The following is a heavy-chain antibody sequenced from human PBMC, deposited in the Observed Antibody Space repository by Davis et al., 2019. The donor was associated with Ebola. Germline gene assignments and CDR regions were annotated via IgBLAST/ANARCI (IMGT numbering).Heavy chain of an antibody. D-gene: IGHD3-3*01. V-gene: IGHV1-18*01. Sequence: ASVKVSCKASGYTFTSYGISWVRQAPGQGLEWMGWISAYNGNTNYAQKLQGRVTMTTDTSTSTAYMELRSLRSDDTAVYYCARAGRFLEWLLYSYYYGMDVWGQGTTVTVSS. CDR1: GYTFTSYG. CDR2: ISAYNGNT. CDR3: ARAGRFLEWLLYSYYYGMDV. J-gene: IGHJ6*02.